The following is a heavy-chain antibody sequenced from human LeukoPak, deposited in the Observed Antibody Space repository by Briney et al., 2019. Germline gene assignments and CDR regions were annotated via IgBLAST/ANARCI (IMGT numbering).Heavy chain of an antibody. CDR1: GYSFTSYW. D-gene: IGHD2-2*01. CDR3: ARQNCSSTSCYGALDY. Sequence: GESLKISCKGSGYSFTSYWIGWVRQMPGKGLEWMGIIYPGDSDTRYSPSFQGQVTISADKSISTAHLQWSSLKASDTAMYYCARQNCSSTSCYGALDYWGQGTLVTVSS. J-gene: IGHJ4*02. V-gene: IGHV5-51*01. CDR2: IYPGDSDT.